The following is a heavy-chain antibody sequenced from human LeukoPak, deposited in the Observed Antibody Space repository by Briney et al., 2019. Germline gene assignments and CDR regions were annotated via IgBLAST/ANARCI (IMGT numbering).Heavy chain of an antibody. CDR1: GFTFSNYR. CDR3: AKSHPPTVTTEEGEYLQH. D-gene: IGHD4-17*01. V-gene: IGHV3-48*02. CDR2: ISSSSSTI. J-gene: IGHJ1*01. Sequence: GGSLRLSCAASGFTFSNYRMNWVRQAPGKGLECVSYISSSSSTIYYADSVKGRFTISRDNAKNSLYLQMNSLRDEDTAVYYCAKSHPPTVTTEEGEYLQHWGQGTLVTVSS.